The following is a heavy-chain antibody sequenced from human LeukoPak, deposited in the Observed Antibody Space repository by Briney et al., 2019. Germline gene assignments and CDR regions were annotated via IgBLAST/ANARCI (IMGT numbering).Heavy chain of an antibody. D-gene: IGHD3-10*01. CDR1: GGTFSSYV. CDR2: INPMLDIQ. CDR3: ASERGATQYFDY. J-gene: IGHJ4*02. Sequence: ASVKVSCKASGGTFSSYVITWVRQAPGQGLEWMGRINPMLDIQNYAQKFQGRVTITADKSTSTAYMELSSLRSEDTAVYYCASERGATQYFDYWGQGTLVTVSS. V-gene: IGHV1-69*04.